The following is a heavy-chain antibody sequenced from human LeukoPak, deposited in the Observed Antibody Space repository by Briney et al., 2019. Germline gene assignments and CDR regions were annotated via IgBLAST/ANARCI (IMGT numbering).Heavy chain of an antibody. CDR2: IIGSGGSP. CDR1: GFTFSSYA. Sequence: GGSLRLSCAASGFTFSSYAMSWVRQAPGKGLEWVSAIIGSGGSPYYADSVKGRFTISRDNAKSSLYLEMNSLRAEDTAVYYCARAVTSAAGPVWAFGIWGQGTMVTVSS. J-gene: IGHJ3*02. V-gene: IGHV3-23*01. D-gene: IGHD6-13*01. CDR3: ARAVTSAAGPVWAFGI.